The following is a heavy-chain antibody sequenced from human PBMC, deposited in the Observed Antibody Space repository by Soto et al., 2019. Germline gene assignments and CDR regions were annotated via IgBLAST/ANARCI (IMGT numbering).Heavy chain of an antibody. D-gene: IGHD1-1*01. J-gene: IGHJ4*02. CDR2: IYYSGST. V-gene: IGHV4-30-4*01. Sequence: SETLSLTCTVSGGSISSGDYYWSLIRQPPGKGLEWIGYIYYSGSTYYNPSLKSRVTISVDTSKNQFSLKLSSVTAADTAVYYCASEIKLERLRVFDYWGQGTLVTVSS. CDR1: GGSISSGDYY. CDR3: ASEIKLERLRVFDY.